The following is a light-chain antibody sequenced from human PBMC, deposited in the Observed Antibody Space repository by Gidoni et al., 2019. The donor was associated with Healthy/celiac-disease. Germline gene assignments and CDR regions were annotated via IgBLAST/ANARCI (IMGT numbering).Light chain of an antibody. CDR1: QGISSY. J-gene: IGKJ1*01. Sequence: DIQLTQSPSFLSASVGYRVTITCRASQGISSYLAWYQQKPGKAPKLLIYAASTLQSGVPSRFSGSGSGTEFTLTISSLQPEDFATYYCQQLNSYTWTFGQGTKVEIK. CDR2: AAS. V-gene: IGKV1-9*01. CDR3: QQLNSYTWT.